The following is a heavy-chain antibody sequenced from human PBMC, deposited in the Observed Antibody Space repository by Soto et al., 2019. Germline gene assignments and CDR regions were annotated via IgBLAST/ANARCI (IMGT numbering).Heavy chain of an antibody. Sequence: EVQLLESGGGLVQPGGSLRLSCAASEFTFSNYAMSWVRQPPGKGLEWVSEISAGGGTTYYPDSVKGRFTISRDNSKSTLYLHMNGLRPEDTAVYYCAKDFGRRSGAWVYYYDYWGQGTLVTVSS. CDR3: AKDFGRRSGAWVYYYDY. J-gene: IGHJ4*02. CDR1: EFTFSNYA. V-gene: IGHV3-23*01. CDR2: ISAGGGTT. D-gene: IGHD3-10*01.